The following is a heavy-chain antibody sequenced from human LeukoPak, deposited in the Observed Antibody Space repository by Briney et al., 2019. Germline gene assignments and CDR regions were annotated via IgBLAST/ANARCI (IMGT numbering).Heavy chain of an antibody. J-gene: IGHJ5*02. Sequence: GASVKVSCKASGYTFTSYGISWVRQAPGQGLEWMGWIRAYDGNTKYAQKLQGRVTMTTDTSTSTAYMELRSLRSDDTAVYYCARILGPRGWFDPWGQGTLVTVSS. CDR2: IRAYDGNT. CDR1: GYTFTSYG. D-gene: IGHD7-27*01. CDR3: ARILGPRGWFDP. V-gene: IGHV1-18*01.